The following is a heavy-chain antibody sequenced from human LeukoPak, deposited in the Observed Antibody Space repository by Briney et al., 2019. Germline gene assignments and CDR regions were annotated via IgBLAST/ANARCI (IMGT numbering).Heavy chain of an antibody. CDR1: GGSISSGGYS. CDR3: ARVGDGYNYDY. D-gene: IGHD5-24*01. V-gene: IGHV4-30-2*01. J-gene: IGHJ4*02. Sequence: SETLSLTCAVSGGSISSGGYSWSWVRQPPGKGLEWIGYIYHSGSTYYNPSLKSRVTISVDRSKNQFSLKLSSVTAADTAVYYCARVGDGYNYDYWGQGTLVTVSS. CDR2: IYHSGST.